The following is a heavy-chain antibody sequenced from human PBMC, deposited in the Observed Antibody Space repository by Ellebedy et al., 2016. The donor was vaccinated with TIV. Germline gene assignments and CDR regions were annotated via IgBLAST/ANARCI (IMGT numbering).Heavy chain of an antibody. V-gene: IGHV3-30-3*01. J-gene: IGHJ4*02. Sequence: GESLKISXVASGFAFNRYVMHWVRQAPGKGLEWLTLISNDGDTKYYADSVKGRSTVSRDNSKNTLYLQVDSPRTEDTAVYYCARAAAWSYPFDSWGRGTLVTVSS. CDR3: ARAAAWSYPFDS. CDR1: GFAFNRYV. CDR2: ISNDGDTK. D-gene: IGHD2-8*02.